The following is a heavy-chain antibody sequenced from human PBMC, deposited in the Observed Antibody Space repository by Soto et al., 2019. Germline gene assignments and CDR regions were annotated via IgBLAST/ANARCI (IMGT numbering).Heavy chain of an antibody. Sequence: QEQLQLSGPGLVKPSQTLSLTCAISGDSVSSDSAAWNWIRQSPSRGLEWLGRPYYRSKWINDYAVPVKNRIAINADTSRNQVSLQMISATPADTAVYYCARGRPHYYAMDVWGQGTTVTVSS. V-gene: IGHV6-1*01. J-gene: IGHJ6*02. CDR3: ARGRPHYYAMDV. CDR2: PYYRSKWIN. CDR1: GDSVSSDSAA.